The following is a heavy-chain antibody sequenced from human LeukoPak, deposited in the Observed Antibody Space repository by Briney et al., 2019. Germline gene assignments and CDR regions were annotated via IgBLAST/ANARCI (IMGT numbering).Heavy chain of an antibody. D-gene: IGHD3-3*01. CDR1: GYTFTGYY. J-gene: IGHJ4*02. Sequence: ASVKVSCKASGYTFTGYYMHWVRQAPGQGLEWMGWINPNSGGTNYAQKFQGRVTMTRDTSISTAYMELSRLRSDDTAVYYCARGSYAIFGVVIPTFDYWGQGTLVTVSS. V-gene: IGHV1-2*02. CDR3: ARGSYAIFGVVIPTFDY. CDR2: INPNSGGT.